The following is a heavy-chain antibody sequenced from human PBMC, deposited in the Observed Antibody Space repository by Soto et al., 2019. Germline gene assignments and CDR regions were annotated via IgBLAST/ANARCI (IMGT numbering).Heavy chain of an antibody. V-gene: IGHV1-45*02. Sequence: SVKVSCKASGYTFTSYAMNWVRQAPGQALEWMGWIKPITGNPNYAQNFPDRFIITWDRSISTAYMEMSSLRSEDTAMYYCASNGEGNFDYWGQGTLVTVSS. J-gene: IGHJ4*02. CDR1: GYTFTSYA. D-gene: IGHD3-10*01. CDR3: ASNGEGNFDY. CDR2: IKPITGNP.